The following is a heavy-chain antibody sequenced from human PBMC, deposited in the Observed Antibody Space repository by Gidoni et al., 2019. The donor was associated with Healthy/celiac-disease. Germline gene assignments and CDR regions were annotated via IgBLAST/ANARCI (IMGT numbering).Heavy chain of an antibody. J-gene: IGHJ6*02. Sequence: EVQLVESGGGLPQPGGSLRLSCSPSAFTVSSTSLSWVRQAPGKGLEWVSVIYSGGSTYYADSVKGRFTISRDNSKNTLYLQMNSLRAEDTAVYYCARGGGTIFGVVTYYYYGMDVWGQGTTVTVSS. CDR1: AFTVSSTS. CDR3: ARGGGTIFGVVTYYYYGMDV. D-gene: IGHD3-3*01. CDR2: IYSGGST. V-gene: IGHV3-53*01.